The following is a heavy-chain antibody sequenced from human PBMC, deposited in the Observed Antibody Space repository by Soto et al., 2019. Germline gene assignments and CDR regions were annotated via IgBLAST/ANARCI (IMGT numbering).Heavy chain of an antibody. J-gene: IGHJ4*02. CDR1: GGSFSGYY. CDR3: AESPVAVAGTFQSRENTDY. V-gene: IGHV4-34*01. D-gene: IGHD6-19*01. Sequence: SETLSLTCAVYGGSFSGYYWSWIRQPPGKGLEWIGEINHSGSTNYNPSLKSRVTITVDTSKNQFSLKLSSVTAADTAVYYCAESPVAVAGTFQSRENTDYWGQGTLVTSPQ. CDR2: INHSGST.